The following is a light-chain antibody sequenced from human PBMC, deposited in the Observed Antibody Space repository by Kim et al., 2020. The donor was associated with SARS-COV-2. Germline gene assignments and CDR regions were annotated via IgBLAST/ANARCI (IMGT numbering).Light chain of an antibody. J-gene: IGKJ4*01. CDR3: QQLSNYPVT. Sequence: DIQLTQSPPFLSASVGDRVTITCRASLDISTSLAWYQQKPGKAPRLIIYSASILQSGVPSRFRGSGYGADFTLTITNLQPEDFATYHCQQLSNYPVTFGGGTKVDIK. V-gene: IGKV1-9*01. CDR2: SAS. CDR1: LDISTS.